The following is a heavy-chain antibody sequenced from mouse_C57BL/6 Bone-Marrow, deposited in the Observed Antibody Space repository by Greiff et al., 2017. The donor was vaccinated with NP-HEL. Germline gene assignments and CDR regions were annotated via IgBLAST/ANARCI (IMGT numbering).Heavy chain of an antibody. CDR3: ARHRGYDYDGYYYAMDY. J-gene: IGHJ4*01. V-gene: IGHV5-12*01. Sequence: VQLKESGGGLVQPGGSLKLSCAASGFTFSDYYMYWVRQTPEKRLEWVAYISNGGGSTYYPDTVKGRFTIARDNAKNTLYLKMSRLKSEDTAMYYCARHRGYDYDGYYYAMDYWGQGTSVTVSS. CDR1: GFTFSDYY. CDR2: ISNGGGST. D-gene: IGHD2-4*01.